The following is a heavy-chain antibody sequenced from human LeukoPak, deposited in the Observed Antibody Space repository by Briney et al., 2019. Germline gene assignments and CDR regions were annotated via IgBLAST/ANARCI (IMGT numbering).Heavy chain of an antibody. CDR2: ITHSGTT. CDR3: ARALLVAATYTYNWFDP. CDR1: GGSFSGNY. D-gene: IGHD2-15*01. Sequence: SETLSLTCAVFGGSFSGNYWRWIRQPPGKGLESIGGITHSGTTNYNPSLKTRVTISVDKSKNQFSLKLSSVTAADTAVYYCARALLVAATYTYNWFDPWGQGTLVTVSS. V-gene: IGHV4-34*01. J-gene: IGHJ5*02.